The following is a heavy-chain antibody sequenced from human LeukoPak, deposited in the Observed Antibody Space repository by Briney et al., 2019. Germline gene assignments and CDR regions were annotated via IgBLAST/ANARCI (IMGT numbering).Heavy chain of an antibody. Sequence: ASVKVSCKASGYTFTSYAMHWVRQAPGQRLEWMGWINTNTGNPTYAQGFTGRFVFSLDTSVSTAYLQISSLKAEDTAVYYCARGLDYYDSSGYYGSYYYYGMDVWGQGTTVTVSS. CDR2: INTNTGNP. D-gene: IGHD3-22*01. CDR1: GYTFTSYA. V-gene: IGHV7-4-1*02. CDR3: ARGLDYYDSSGYYGSYYYYGMDV. J-gene: IGHJ6*02.